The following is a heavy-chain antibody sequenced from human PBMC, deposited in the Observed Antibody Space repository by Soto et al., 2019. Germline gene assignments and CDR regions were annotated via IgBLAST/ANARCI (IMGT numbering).Heavy chain of an antibody. J-gene: IGHJ4*02. Sequence: SETLSLTCTVSGGSISSSSYYWGWIRQPPGKGLEWIGSIYYSGSTYYNPSLKSRVTISVDTSKNQFSLKLSSVTAADTAVYYCAISAPPASIAVAGTWGQGTLVTVSS. D-gene: IGHD6-19*01. CDR3: AISAPPASIAVAGT. V-gene: IGHV4-39*01. CDR2: IYYSGST. CDR1: GGSISSSSYY.